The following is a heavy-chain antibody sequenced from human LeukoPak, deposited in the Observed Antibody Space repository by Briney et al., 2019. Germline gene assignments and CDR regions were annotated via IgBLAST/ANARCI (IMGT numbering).Heavy chain of an antibody. Sequence: SETLSLTCAVYAGSFSGYYWSWIRQPPGKGLEWIGDINHSGSTNYNPSLKSRVTISVDTSKNQFSLKLSSVTAADTAVYYCARGAHYDFWSGYYGYWGQGTLVTVSS. CDR2: INHSGST. D-gene: IGHD3-3*01. J-gene: IGHJ4*02. V-gene: IGHV4-34*01. CDR1: AGSFSGYY. CDR3: ARGAHYDFWSGYYGY.